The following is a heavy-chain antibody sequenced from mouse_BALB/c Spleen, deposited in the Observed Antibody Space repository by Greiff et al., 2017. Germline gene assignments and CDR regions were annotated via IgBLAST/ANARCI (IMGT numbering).Heavy chain of an antibody. CDR3: ATPYYGNYFDY. J-gene: IGHJ2*01. CDR2: IDPANGNT. D-gene: IGHD2-10*01. Sequence: EVMLVESGAELVKPGASVKLSCTASGFNIKDSYMHWVKQRPEQGLEWIGRIDPANGNTKYDPKFQGKATITADTSSNTAYLQLSSLTSEDTAVYYCATPYYGNYFDYWGQGTTRTVAS. CDR1: GFNIKDSY. V-gene: IGHV14-3*02.